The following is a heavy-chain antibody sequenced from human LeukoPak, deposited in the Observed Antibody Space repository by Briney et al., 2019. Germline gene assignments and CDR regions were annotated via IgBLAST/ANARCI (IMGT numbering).Heavy chain of an antibody. V-gene: IGHV1-8*01. CDR1: GYTFTSYD. CDR3: ARDEAGATNYYMDV. Sequence: ASVKVSCKASGYTFTSYDIHWVRQATGQGLEWMGRMNPNRGDTDYAQKFQGRVTMTRDTSISTAYMELSSLRSEDTALYYCARDEAGATNYYMDVWGKGTTVTVSS. D-gene: IGHD1-26*01. CDR2: MNPNRGDT. J-gene: IGHJ6*03.